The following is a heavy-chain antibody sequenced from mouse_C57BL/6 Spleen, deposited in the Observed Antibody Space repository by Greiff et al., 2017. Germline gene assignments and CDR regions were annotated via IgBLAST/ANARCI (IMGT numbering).Heavy chain of an antibody. V-gene: IGHV5-4*01. CDR3: AREGIYYDYEGYYFDY. J-gene: IGHJ2*01. CDR1: GFTFSSYA. D-gene: IGHD2-4*01. Sequence: DVKLVESGGGLVKPGGSLKLSCAASGFTFSSYAMSWVRQTPEKRLEWVATISDGGSYTYYPDNVKGRFTISRDNAKNNLYLQMSHLKSEDTAMYYCAREGIYYDYEGYYFDYWGQGTTLTVSS. CDR2: ISDGGSYT.